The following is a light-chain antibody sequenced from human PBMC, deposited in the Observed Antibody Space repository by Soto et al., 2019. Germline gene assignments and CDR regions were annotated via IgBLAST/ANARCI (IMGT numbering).Light chain of an antibody. V-gene: IGKV1-39*01. CDR2: SAA. Sequence: DYQMTQSPSSLSASVGDRVTITRRASQRISNYLNWYQQRPGKAPKLLMHSAATLQSGVPPRFSGSGSGTDFTLTISSLQPEDFATYFCQQTYSAPWTFGQGTKVEIK. CDR1: QRISNY. J-gene: IGKJ1*01. CDR3: QQTYSAPWT.